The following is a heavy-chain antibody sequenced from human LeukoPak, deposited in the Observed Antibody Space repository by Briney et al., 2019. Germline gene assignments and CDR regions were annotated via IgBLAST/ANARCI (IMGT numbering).Heavy chain of an antibody. D-gene: IGHD3-9*01. CDR2: AYYSGNT. Sequence: SETLSLTCTVSGASITRSDSYWGWLRQPPGKGPEWIGFAYYSGNTYYNPSLKSRVTISVDTSKSQFSLRLSSVTAADTAVYYCARAVLRYFTDSWGQGTLVTVSS. J-gene: IGHJ5*02. CDR1: GASITRSDSY. CDR3: ARAVLRYFTDS. V-gene: IGHV4-39*07.